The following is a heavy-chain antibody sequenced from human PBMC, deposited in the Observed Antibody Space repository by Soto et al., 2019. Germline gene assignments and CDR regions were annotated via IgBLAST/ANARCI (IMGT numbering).Heavy chain of an antibody. CDR2: IIPILGIA. V-gene: IGHV1-69*08. CDR1: GGTFSSYT. D-gene: IGHD2-15*01. CDR3: AREQKAPPIVVVVAATRRYCYYYMDV. J-gene: IGHJ6*03. Sequence: QVQLVQSGAEVKKPGSSVKVSCKASGGTFSSYTISWVRQAPGQGLEWMGRIIPILGIANYAQKFQGRVTITADKSTSTAYMELSSLRSEDTAVYYCAREQKAPPIVVVVAATRRYCYYYMDVWGKGTTVTVSS.